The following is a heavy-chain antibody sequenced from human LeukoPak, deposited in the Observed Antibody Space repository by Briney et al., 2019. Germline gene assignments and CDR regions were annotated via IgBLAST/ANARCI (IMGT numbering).Heavy chain of an antibody. CDR1: GGTFSSYA. D-gene: IGHD2-2*01. V-gene: IGHV1-69*13. CDR3: AGGYCGCSSCYGYYYYYYYMHV. J-gene: IGHJ6*03. CDR2: IIAIFGTA. Sequence: GASVKVSCKAYGGTFSSYAISWVRQAPGQGLEWMGGIIAIFGTANYAQKFQGRVTITADESTSTAYMELSSLRSEDTAWEYCAGGYCGCSSCYGYYYYYYYMHVWRKGTTVTV.